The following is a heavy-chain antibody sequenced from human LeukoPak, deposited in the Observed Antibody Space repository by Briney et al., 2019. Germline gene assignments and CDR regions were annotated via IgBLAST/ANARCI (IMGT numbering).Heavy chain of an antibody. CDR1: GFTFSSYG. CDR2: IWYDGSNK. D-gene: IGHD6-19*01. V-gene: IGHV3-33*01. Sequence: GGSLRLSCAASGFTFSSYGMHWVRQAPGKGLEWVAVIWYDGSNKYYADSVKGRFTISRDNSKNTLYLQMNSLRAEDTAVYYCARVDSGGSYSDYFDYWGQGTLVTVSS. CDR3: ARVDSGGSYSDYFDY. J-gene: IGHJ4*02.